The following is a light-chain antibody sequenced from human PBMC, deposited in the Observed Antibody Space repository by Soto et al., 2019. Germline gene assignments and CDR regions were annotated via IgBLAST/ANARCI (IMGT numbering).Light chain of an antibody. CDR1: QSVISNN. Sequence: EIVLTQSPGTLSLSPGERATLSCMASQSVISNNLAWYQQRPGQAPRVVIYGASTMATRIPEWFSGSGSGTDFTLTISRLETEDFAVYYCQQYGRSPFTCGPGTKVDIK. J-gene: IGKJ3*01. CDR3: QQYGRSPFT. V-gene: IGKV3-20*01. CDR2: GAS.